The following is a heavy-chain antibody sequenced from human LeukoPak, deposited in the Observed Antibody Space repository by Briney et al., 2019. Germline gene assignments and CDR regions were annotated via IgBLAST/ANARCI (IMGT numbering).Heavy chain of an antibody. Sequence: GGSLMLSCAASGYTLNKYWLHSVPQAPAKGLMWVSRVSSEDTNTNYADSDRRRFHIHRHNARNTLYLEMSFLRVEDTAFYCYARDLYIGGQGTLVTVSS. CDR2: VSSEDTNT. CDR3: ARDLYI. V-gene: IGHV3-74*01. J-gene: IGHJ4*02. CDR1: GYTLNKYW.